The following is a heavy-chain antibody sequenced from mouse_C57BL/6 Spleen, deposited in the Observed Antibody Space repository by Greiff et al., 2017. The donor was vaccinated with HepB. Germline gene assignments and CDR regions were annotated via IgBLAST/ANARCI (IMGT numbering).Heavy chain of an antibody. V-gene: IGHV1-5*01. J-gene: IGHJ2*01. CDR3: TSLPIAPRVFDD. Sequence: VQLQQSGTVLARPGASVKMSCKPSGYTFTSYWMHWVKQRPGQGLEWIGAIYPGNSDTSYNQKFKGKAKLTAVTSASTAYMELSSLTNEDSAVYYCTSLPIAPRVFDDWGQGTTLTVSS. CDR1: GYTFTSYW. CDR2: IYPGNSDT. D-gene: IGHD2-12*01.